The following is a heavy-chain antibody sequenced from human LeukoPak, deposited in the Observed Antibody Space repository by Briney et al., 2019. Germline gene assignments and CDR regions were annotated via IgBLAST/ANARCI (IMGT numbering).Heavy chain of an antibody. CDR3: ARNKGGVYYDSSGRYYFDY. Sequence: PSETLSLTCTVSGGSISSYYWSWIRQPPGKGLEWIGYIYYSGSTNYNPSLKRRVTTSVDTSKNQFSLKLSSVTAADTAVYYCARNKGGVYYDSSGRYYFDYWGQGTLVTVSS. V-gene: IGHV4-59*01. J-gene: IGHJ4*02. D-gene: IGHD3-22*01. CDR1: GGSISSYY. CDR2: IYYSGST.